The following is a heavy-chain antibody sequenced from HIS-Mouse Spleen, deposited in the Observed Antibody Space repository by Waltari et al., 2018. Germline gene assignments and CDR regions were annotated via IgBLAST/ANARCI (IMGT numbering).Heavy chain of an antibody. CDR3: AREIPYSSSWYDWYFDL. CDR1: GGSISSSSYY. CDR2: IYYSGST. D-gene: IGHD6-13*01. J-gene: IGHJ2*01. V-gene: IGHV4-39*07. Sequence: QLQLQESGPGLVKPSETLSLTCTVSGGSISSSSYYWGWIRQPPGKGLEWIGSIYYSGSTSDNPSLKSRVTISVDTSKNQFSLKLSSVTAADTAVYYCAREIPYSSSWYDWYFDLWGRGTLVTVSS.